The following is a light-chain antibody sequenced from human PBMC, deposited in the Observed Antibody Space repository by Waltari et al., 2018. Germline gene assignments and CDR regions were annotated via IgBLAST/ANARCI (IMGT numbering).Light chain of an antibody. Sequence: DIQMTQSPSSLSASVGDSITITCRASQSVSNHLNWYQQKPGKPPKLLIFGSSSIQSGIPARFSGSGSGTDFTLTISSLQPEDFATYYCQQTYSVLYTFGQGTKLEI. CDR1: QSVSNH. CDR3: QQTYSVLYT. V-gene: IGKV1-39*01. J-gene: IGKJ2*01. CDR2: GSS.